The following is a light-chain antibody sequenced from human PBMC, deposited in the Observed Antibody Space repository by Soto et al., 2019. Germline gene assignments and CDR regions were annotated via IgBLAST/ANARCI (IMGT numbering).Light chain of an antibody. CDR1: QSISSW. J-gene: IGKJ1*01. V-gene: IGKV1-5*03. Sequence: DLPMTQSPSTLSASVGDRVTITCRASQSISSWLAWYQQKPGKAPKLLIYKASSLESGVPSRFSGSGSGTEFTLTISSLQPDDFATYYCQQYNSYSRTFGQGTKVDIK. CDR2: KAS. CDR3: QQYNSYSRT.